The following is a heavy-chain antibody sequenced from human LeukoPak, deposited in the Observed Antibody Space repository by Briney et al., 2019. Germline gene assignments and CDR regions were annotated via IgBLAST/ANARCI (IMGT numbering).Heavy chain of an antibody. Sequence: PSETLSLTCTVSVGSISTYYWSWIRQPPGKGLEWIGYIYYSGSTNYNPSLKSRVTISVDTSKNQFSLNLSSVTAADTAVYYCARSERDNSGWYFYFNYWGQGTLVTVSS. CDR2: IYYSGST. CDR3: ARSERDNSGWYFYFNY. CDR1: VGSISTYY. V-gene: IGHV4-59*01. J-gene: IGHJ4*02. D-gene: IGHD6-19*01.